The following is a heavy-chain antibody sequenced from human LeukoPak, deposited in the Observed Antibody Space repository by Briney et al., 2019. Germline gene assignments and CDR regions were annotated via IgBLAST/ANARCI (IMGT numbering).Heavy chain of an antibody. CDR3: ATVSPPSLDAFDI. Sequence: PSETLSLTCTVSGYSISSGYYWGWIRQPPGKGLEWIGSIYHSGSTYYNPSLKSRVTISVDTSKNQSSLKLSSVTAADTAVYYCATVSPPSLDAFDIWGQGTMVTVSS. J-gene: IGHJ3*02. V-gene: IGHV4-38-2*02. CDR2: IYHSGST. CDR1: GYSISSGYY.